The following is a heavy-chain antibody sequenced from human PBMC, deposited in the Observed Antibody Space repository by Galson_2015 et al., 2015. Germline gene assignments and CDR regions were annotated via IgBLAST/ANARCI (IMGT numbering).Heavy chain of an antibody. CDR1: GFTFSSYG. V-gene: IGHV3-30*18. Sequence: SLRLSCAASGFTFSSYGMHWVRQAPGKGLEWVAVISYNGSNKYYADSVKGRFTISRDNSKNTLYLQMNSLRAEDTAVYYCAKDRGYDSSGDTYYYYYGMDVWGQGTTVTVSS. CDR2: ISYNGSNK. J-gene: IGHJ6*02. CDR3: AKDRGYDSSGDTYYYYYGMDV. D-gene: IGHD3-22*01.